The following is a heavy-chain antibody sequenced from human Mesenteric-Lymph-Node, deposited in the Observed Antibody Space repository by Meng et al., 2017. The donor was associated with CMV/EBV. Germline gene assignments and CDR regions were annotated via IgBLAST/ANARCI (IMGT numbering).Heavy chain of an antibody. CDR1: GYTFNNYE. Sequence: ASVKVSCKASGYTFNNYEVSWVRQAPGQGLEWMGWISGDNGNAKYAQQFQGRITLTADTSTSTAYMEMRSLRSNDTALYFCAREGVDILTGYTTFDSWGQGTPVTVPQ. CDR2: ISGDNGNA. CDR3: AREGVDILTGYTTFDS. V-gene: IGHV1-18*01. J-gene: IGHJ4*02. D-gene: IGHD3-9*01.